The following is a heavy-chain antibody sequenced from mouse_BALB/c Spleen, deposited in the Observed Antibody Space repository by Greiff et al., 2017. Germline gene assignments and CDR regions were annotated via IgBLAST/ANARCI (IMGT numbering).Heavy chain of an antibody. V-gene: IGHV1-87*01. D-gene: IGHD2-2*01. Sequence: VKLMESGAELARPGASVKLSCKASGYTFTSYWMQWVKQRPGQGLEWIGAIYPGDGDTRYTQKFKGKATLTADKSSSTAYMQLSSLASEDSAVYYCARGLDYFDYWGQGTTLTVSS. J-gene: IGHJ2*01. CDR1: GYTFTSYW. CDR3: ARGLDYFDY. CDR2: IYPGDGDT.